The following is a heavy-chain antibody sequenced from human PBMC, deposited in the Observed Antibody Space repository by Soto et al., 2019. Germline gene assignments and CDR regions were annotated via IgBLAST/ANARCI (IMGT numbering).Heavy chain of an antibody. V-gene: IGHV1-2*04. CDR2: INPNSGGT. J-gene: IGHJ6*02. Sequence: ASVKVSCKASGYIFTGYYMHWVRQAPGQGLEWMGWINPNSGGTNYAQKFQGWVTMTRDTSISTAYMELSRLRSDDTAVYYCARGVDYYYGMDVWGQGTTVTVSS. CDR1: GYIFTGYY. CDR3: ARGVDYYYGMDV.